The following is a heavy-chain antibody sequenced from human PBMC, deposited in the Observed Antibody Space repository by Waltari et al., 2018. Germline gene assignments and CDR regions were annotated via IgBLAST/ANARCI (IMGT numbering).Heavy chain of an antibody. CDR2: MNPNSGNT. J-gene: IGHJ5*02. Sequence: QVQLVQSGAEVTKPGASVKVSCKASGYTFTHSDINWVRQPTGQGLEWMGWMNPNSGNTGYAQKFQGRVTMTRDSSRSTAYMELSSLGSEDTAVYYCARDPGPIVGAPDLWGQGTLVTVFS. CDR3: ARDPGPIVGAPDL. D-gene: IGHD1-26*01. V-gene: IGHV1-8*01. CDR1: GYTFTHSD.